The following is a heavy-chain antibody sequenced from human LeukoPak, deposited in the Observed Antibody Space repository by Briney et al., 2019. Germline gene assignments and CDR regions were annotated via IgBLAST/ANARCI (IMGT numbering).Heavy chain of an antibody. J-gene: IGHJ6*02. V-gene: IGHV3-30-3*01. CDR1: GFTFSSYA. Sequence: GGSLRLSCAASGFTFSSYAMHWVRQAPGKGLGWVAVISYDGSNKYYADSVEGRFTISRDNSKNTLYLQMNSLRAEDTAVYYCASHPHHFWSGYFYYYHGMDVWGQGTTVTVSS. CDR2: ISYDGSNK. D-gene: IGHD3-3*02. CDR3: ASHPHHFWSGYFYYYHGMDV.